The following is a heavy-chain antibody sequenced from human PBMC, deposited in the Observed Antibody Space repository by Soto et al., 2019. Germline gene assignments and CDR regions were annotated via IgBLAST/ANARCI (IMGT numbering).Heavy chain of an antibody. D-gene: IGHD2-21*01. CDR3: ARHLAGHRDY. V-gene: IGHV3-74*01. CDR1: CFTFSSYW. J-gene: IGHJ4*02. CDR2: INSDGSST. Sequence: EVQLVESGGGLVQPGGALRLSCAASCFTFSSYWMHWVRQAPGKGLVWVACINSDGSSTYYADSVKGRYTISRDNTKNTLYLPMNSLRAEDTAVYYCARHLAGHRDYWGQGTMVTVSS.